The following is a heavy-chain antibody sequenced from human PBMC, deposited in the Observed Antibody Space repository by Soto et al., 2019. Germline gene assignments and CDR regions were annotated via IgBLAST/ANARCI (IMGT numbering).Heavy chain of an antibody. J-gene: IGHJ6*02. Sequence: GSLRLSCAASGFTFSSYGMHWVRQAPGKGLEWVAVIWYDGSNKYYADSVKGRFTISRDNSKNTLYLQMNSLRAEDTAVYYCAMGDLGIAALSYYYYGMDVWGQGTTVTVSS. D-gene: IGHD6-6*01. CDR1: GFTFSSYG. CDR2: IWYDGSNK. CDR3: AMGDLGIAALSYYYYGMDV. V-gene: IGHV3-33*01.